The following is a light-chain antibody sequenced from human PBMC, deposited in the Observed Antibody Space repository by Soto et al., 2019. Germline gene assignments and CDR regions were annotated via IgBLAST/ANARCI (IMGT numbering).Light chain of an antibody. Sequence: DIQMTQSPSTLSASVGDRVTFTCRASHYISMWLAWYQHKPGKAPKLLIFDASNSEAGVPSRFSGSESGTDFTFTISNLQPEDCATYYCQQYDLLLITFGQGARLEI. CDR3: QQYDLLLIT. CDR2: DAS. V-gene: IGKV1-33*01. J-gene: IGKJ5*01. CDR1: HYISMW.